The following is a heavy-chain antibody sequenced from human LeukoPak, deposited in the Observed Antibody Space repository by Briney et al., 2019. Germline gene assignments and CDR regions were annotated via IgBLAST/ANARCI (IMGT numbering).Heavy chain of an antibody. D-gene: IGHD4-17*01. V-gene: IGHV3-48*03. CDR1: GFTFSSYE. CDR2: ISSSGSTI. J-gene: IGHJ4*02. CDR3: ARASTVTTWTFDY. Sequence: GGSLRLSCAASGFTFSSYEMNWVRQAPGKGLEWVSYISSSGSTIYYADSVKGRFTISRDNAKNSLYLQMNSLRAEDTAVYYCARASTVTTWTFDYWGQGTLVTVSS.